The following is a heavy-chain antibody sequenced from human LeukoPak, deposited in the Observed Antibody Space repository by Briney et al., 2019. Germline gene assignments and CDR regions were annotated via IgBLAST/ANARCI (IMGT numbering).Heavy chain of an antibody. V-gene: IGHV3-11*04. CDR3: AKEGDYYDSSGYQYYFDY. CDR2: ITGSGTTK. J-gene: IGHJ4*02. CDR1: GFTFSDYY. Sequence: GGSLRLSCAASGFTFSDYYMSWTRQAPGKGLEWVSYITGSGTTKYYADSVKGRFTISRDNSKNTLYLQMNSLRAEDTAVYYCAKEGDYYDSSGYQYYFDYWGQGTLVTVSS. D-gene: IGHD3-22*01.